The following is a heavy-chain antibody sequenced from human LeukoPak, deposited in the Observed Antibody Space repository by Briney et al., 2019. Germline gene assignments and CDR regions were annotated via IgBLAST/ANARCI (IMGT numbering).Heavy chain of an antibody. D-gene: IGHD2-2*01. V-gene: IGHV3-23*01. CDR2: ISGSGATR. Sequence: PGGSLRLSCPASGFTFSSYVMSWVRQAPGKGLEWVSSISGSGATRYYADSVKGRFTISRDNSKKTLYLQVNSLRADDTAVYYCAKEKGEYCSSTSCYFYFDYWGQGTLVTVSS. CDR1: GFTFSSYV. CDR3: AKEKGEYCSSTSCYFYFDY. J-gene: IGHJ4*02.